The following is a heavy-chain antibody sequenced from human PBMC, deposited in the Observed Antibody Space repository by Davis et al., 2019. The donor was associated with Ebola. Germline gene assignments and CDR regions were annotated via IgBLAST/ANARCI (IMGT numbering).Heavy chain of an antibody. J-gene: IGHJ4*02. CDR2: IYSGGST. CDR3: ATFSSGSYSPIDY. CDR1: GFTVSSNY. V-gene: IGHV3-53*01. D-gene: IGHD1-26*01. Sequence: GESLKISCAASGFTVSSNYMSWVRQAPGKGLEWVSVIYSGGSTYSADSVKGRFTISRDNSKNTLYVQMNSLRAEDTAVYYCATFSSGSYSPIDYWGQGTLVTVSS.